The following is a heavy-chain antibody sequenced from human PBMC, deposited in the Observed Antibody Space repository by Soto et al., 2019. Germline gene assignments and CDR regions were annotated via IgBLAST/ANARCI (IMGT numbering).Heavy chain of an antibody. J-gene: IGHJ6*02. D-gene: IGHD2-2*01. CDR3: ARVGVPAAIRYYYYGMDV. CDR1: GGTFSSYT. Sequence: QVQLVQSGAEVKKPGSSVKVSCKASGGTFSSYTISWVRQAPGQGLEWMGRIIPILGIANYAQKFQGRVTITADKSTSTAYMELSSLRSEDTAVYYCARVGVPAAIRYYYYGMDVWGQGTTVTVPS. CDR2: IIPILGIA. V-gene: IGHV1-69*02.